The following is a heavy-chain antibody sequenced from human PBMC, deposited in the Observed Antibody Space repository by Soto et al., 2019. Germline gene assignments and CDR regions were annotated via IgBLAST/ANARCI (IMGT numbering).Heavy chain of an antibody. CDR1: GFTFDDYA. J-gene: IGHJ6*02. Sequence: GGSLRLSCAAPGFTFDDYAMHWVRQAPGKGLEWVSLISWDGGSTYYADSVKGRFTISRDNSKNSLYLQMNSLRAEDTALYYCAKGRKVFQWPVRRVGDYYYGMDVWGQGTTVTVSS. V-gene: IGHV3-43D*04. D-gene: IGHD6-19*01. CDR3: AKGRKVFQWPVRRVGDYYYGMDV. CDR2: ISWDGGST.